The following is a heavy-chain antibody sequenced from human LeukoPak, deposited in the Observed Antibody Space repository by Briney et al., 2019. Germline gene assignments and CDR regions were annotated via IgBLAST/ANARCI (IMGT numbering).Heavy chain of an antibody. CDR2: IYYSGST. V-gene: IGHV4-59*01. Sequence: SETLSLTCTVSGGSISSYYWSWIRQPPGKGLEWIGYIYYSGSTNYNPSLKSRVTISVDTSKNQFSLKLSSVTAADTAVYYCARASSIQLWFPFDYWGPGTLVTVSS. J-gene: IGHJ4*02. D-gene: IGHD5-18*01. CDR3: ARASSIQLWFPFDY. CDR1: GGSISSYY.